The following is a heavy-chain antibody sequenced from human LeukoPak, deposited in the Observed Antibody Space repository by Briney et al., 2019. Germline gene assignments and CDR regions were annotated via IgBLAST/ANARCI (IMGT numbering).Heavy chain of an antibody. CDR3: AKGGNYAPLDY. Sequence: PGGSLRLSCAASGFTFRDSAMTWVRQAPGKGLEWISAISTSGSDTIYTDSVKGRFTISRDNSRNTLFLQMNSLRAEDMAIYYCAKGGNYAPLDYWGQGTLVTVSS. D-gene: IGHD1-7*01. CDR2: ISTSGSDT. J-gene: IGHJ4*02. V-gene: IGHV3-23*01. CDR1: GFTFRDSA.